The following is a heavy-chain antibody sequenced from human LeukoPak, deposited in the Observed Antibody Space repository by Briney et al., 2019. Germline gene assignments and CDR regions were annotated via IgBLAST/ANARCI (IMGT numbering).Heavy chain of an antibody. CDR2: IKQDGSEK. CDR3: ARDLYDFWSGDFDY. J-gene: IGHJ4*02. D-gene: IGHD3-3*01. V-gene: IGHV3-7*01. CDR1: GFTFSSYW. Sequence: GSLRLSCAASGFTFSSYWMSWVRQAPGKGLEWVANIKQDGSEKYYVDSVKGRFTISRDNAKNSLYLQMNSLRAEDTAVYYCARDLYDFWSGDFDYWGQGTLVTVSS.